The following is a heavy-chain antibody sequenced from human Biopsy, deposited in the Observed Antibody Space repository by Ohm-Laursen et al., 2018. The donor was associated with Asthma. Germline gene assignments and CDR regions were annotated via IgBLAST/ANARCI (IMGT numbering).Heavy chain of an antibody. D-gene: IGHD1-26*01. CDR2: ISGSGGST. J-gene: IGHJ6*02. CDR1: GFTFSSYA. V-gene: IGHV3-23*01. CDR3: ARDRVHYSRSAGNFYYGTDV. Sequence: SLRLSCAASGFTFSSYAMSWVRQPPGKGLEWVSAISGSGGSTYYADSVKGRFTISRDNSKNTLHLQMNSLRAEDTAVYFCARDRVHYSRSAGNFYYGTDVWGQGTTVTVS.